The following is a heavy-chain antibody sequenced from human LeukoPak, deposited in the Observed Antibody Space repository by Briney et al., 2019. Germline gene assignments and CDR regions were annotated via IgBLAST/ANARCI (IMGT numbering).Heavy chain of an antibody. CDR2: INPSGGST. V-gene: IGHV1-46*01. CDR1: GYTFTSYY. D-gene: IGHD6-19*01. J-gene: IGHJ4*02. Sequence: GASVKVSCKASGYTFTSYYMHWVRQAPGQGLEWMGIINPSGGSTSYAQKFQGRVTMTRDTFTSTVYMELSSLRSEDTAVYYCAREDETGYSSGWETFDYWGQGTLVTVSS. CDR3: AREDETGYSSGWETFDY.